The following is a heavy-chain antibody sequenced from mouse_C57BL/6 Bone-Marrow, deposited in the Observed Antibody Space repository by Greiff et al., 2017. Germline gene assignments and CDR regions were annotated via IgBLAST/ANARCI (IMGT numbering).Heavy chain of an antibody. V-gene: IGHV1-82*01. CDR3: ARSGDGDLYYAMDY. J-gene: IGHJ4*01. CDR1: GYAFSSSW. CDR2: IYPGDGDT. D-gene: IGHD2-13*01. Sequence: VQLQQSGPELVKPGASVKISCKASGYAFSSSWMNWVKQRPGKGLEWIGRIYPGDGDTNYNGKFKGKATLTADKSSSTAYMQLSSLTSEDSAVYFCARSGDGDLYYAMDYWGQGTSVTVSS.